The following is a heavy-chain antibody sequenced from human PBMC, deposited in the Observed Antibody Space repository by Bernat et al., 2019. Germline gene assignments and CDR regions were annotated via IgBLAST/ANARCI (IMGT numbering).Heavy chain of an antibody. V-gene: IGHV3-15*01. CDR2: RKSKTDGGTT. J-gene: IGHJ4*02. D-gene: IGHD2-15*01. CDR3: TTEGYCSGGDCYSFDN. Sequence: EVHLVESGGGLVKPGGSLRLSCAASGFTFSGAWMTWVRQAPGKGLERVGRRKSKTDGGTTDYAAPVKGRFTISRDDSKNTVYLQMNSLKTEDTAVYYCTTEGYCSGGDCYSFDNWGQGALVTVSS. CDR1: GFTFSGAW.